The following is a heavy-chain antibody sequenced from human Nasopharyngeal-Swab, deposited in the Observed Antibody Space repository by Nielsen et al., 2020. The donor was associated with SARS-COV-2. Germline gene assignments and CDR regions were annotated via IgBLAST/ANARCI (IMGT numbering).Heavy chain of an antibody. CDR1: GGSFSGYY. Sequence: SETLSLTCAVYGGSFSGYYWSWIRQPPGKGLEWIGEIHHSGSTNYNPSLESRVTISVDTSKNQFSLKLSSVTAADTAVYYCARVAEFYYGSGSHYWYFDLWGRGTLVTVSS. J-gene: IGHJ2*01. V-gene: IGHV4-34*01. CDR3: ARVAEFYYGSGSHYWYFDL. CDR2: IHHSGST. D-gene: IGHD3-10*01.